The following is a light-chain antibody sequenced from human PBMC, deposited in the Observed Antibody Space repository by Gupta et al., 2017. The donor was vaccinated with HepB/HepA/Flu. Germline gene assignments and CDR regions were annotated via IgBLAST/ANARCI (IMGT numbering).Light chain of an antibody. J-gene: IGLJ2*01. CDR1: SPNIGSNY. V-gene: IGLV1-47*01. CDR3: SACDDSLSGPV. Sequence: QSVLTQPPSASGTPGQRVTISCSGSSPNIGSNYVYWYQPLPGTAPKLLIYRKNQRPSGVPDRFSGSKSGTSASLAISGLRSEDEADYYCSACDDSLSGPVFGGGTKLTVL. CDR2: RKN.